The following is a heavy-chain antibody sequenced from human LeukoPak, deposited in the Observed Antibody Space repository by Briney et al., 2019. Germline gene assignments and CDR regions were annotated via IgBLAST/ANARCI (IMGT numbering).Heavy chain of an antibody. CDR2: MNPNSGNT. Sequence: ASVKVSCKASGYTFTSYDINWVRQATGQGLEWMGWMNPNSGNTGYAQKFQGRVTMTRNTSISTAYMELSSLRSEDTAVYYCAKDSLPHVMGYSCGFFDYWGQGTLVTVSS. CDR1: GYTFTSYD. D-gene: IGHD5-18*01. V-gene: IGHV1-8*01. CDR3: AKDSLPHVMGYSCGFFDY. J-gene: IGHJ4*02.